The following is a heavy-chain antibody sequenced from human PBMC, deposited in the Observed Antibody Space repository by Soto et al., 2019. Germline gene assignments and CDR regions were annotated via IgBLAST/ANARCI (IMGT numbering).Heavy chain of an antibody. V-gene: IGHV3-21*02. D-gene: IGHD3-22*01. Sequence: EVQLVESGGGLVKPGGSPRLSCAASGFTFSSYSMNWVRQAPGKGLEWVSSITGSSSYIYYADSVKGRFTISRDNAKNSLNLQMNSLRAEDTAVYYCARDVYYYDSSAYWAYWGQGTLVTVSS. CDR2: ITGSSSYI. CDR1: GFTFSSYS. J-gene: IGHJ4*02. CDR3: ARDVYYYDSSAYWAY.